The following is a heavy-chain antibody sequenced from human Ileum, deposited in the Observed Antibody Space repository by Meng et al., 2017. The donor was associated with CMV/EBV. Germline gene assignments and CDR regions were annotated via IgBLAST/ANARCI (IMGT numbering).Heavy chain of an antibody. Sequence: GESLKISCAASGFTFSSYWMSWVRQAPGKGLEWVANIKQDGSEKYYVDSVKGRFTISRDNAKNSLYLQINSLRAEDTAVYYCARDWRVPAVLYGMDVWGQGTTVTVSS. CDR1: GFTFSSYW. V-gene: IGHV3-7*01. CDR2: IKQDGSEK. J-gene: IGHJ6*02. D-gene: IGHD2-2*01. CDR3: ARDWRVPAVLYGMDV.